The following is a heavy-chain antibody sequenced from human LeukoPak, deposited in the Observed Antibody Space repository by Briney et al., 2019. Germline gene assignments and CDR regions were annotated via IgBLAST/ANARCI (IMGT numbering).Heavy chain of an antibody. J-gene: IGHJ4*02. Sequence: PSETLSLTCTVSGGSISNYYWSWVRQPPGKGLEWIGYIYYSGSTTYNPSLKSRVTISVDTSKNQFSLKLSSVTAADTAVYYCAKEQSSSGFFDYWGQGTLVTVSS. CDR2: IYYSGST. CDR3: AKEQSSSGFFDY. D-gene: IGHD6-6*01. V-gene: IGHV4-59*12. CDR1: GGSISNYY.